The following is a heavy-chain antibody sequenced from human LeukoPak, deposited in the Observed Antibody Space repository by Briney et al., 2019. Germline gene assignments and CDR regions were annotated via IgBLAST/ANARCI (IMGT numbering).Heavy chain of an antibody. CDR2: ISSNGGST. Sequence: GGSLRLSCAASGFTFSSYATHWVRQAPGKGLEYVSAISSNGGSTYYANSVKGRFTISRDNSKNTLYLQMGSLRAEDMAVYYCARGLVVGAPVDYWGQGTLVTVSS. J-gene: IGHJ4*02. V-gene: IGHV3-64*01. CDR3: ARGLVVGAPVDY. CDR1: GFTFSSYA. D-gene: IGHD1-26*01.